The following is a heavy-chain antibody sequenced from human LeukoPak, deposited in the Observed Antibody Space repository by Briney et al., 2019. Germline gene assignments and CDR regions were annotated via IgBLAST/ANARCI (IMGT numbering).Heavy chain of an antibody. CDR3: ARGLRIAAHPDY. V-gene: IGHV4-39*07. J-gene: IGHJ4*02. D-gene: IGHD6-6*01. CDR1: GGSISSSSYY. CDR2: TYYSGST. Sequence: SETLSLTCTVSGGSISSSSYYWGWIRQPPGKGLEWIGSTYYSGSTYYNPSLKSRVTISVDTSKNQFSLKLSSVTAADTAVYYCARGLRIAAHPDYWGQGTLVTVSS.